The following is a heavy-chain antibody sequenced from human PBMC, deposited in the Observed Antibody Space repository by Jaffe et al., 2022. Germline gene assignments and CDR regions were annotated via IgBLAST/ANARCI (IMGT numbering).Heavy chain of an antibody. CDR3: ATNEENDY. Sequence: QVQLVESGGGVVQPGRSLRLSCAASGFTFSSYGMHWVRQAPGKGLEWVAVISYDGSNKYYADSVKGRFTISRDNSKNTLYLQMNSLRAEDTAVYYCATNEENDYWGQGTLVTVSS. CDR1: GFTFSSYG. J-gene: IGHJ4*02. V-gene: IGHV3-30*03. CDR2: ISYDGSNK.